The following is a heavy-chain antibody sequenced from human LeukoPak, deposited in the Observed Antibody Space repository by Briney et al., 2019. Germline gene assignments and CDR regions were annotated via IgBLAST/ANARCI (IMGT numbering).Heavy chain of an antibody. D-gene: IGHD1-1*01. Sequence: GGSLRLSCAASGFTFSSYAMHWVRQAPGKGLEWVAVISYDGSSKYYADSLKGRFTISRDNSKNTLYLQMNSLRAEDTAVYYCARASFRYYSFDYWGQGTLVTVSS. CDR3: ARASFRYYSFDY. V-gene: IGHV3-30*04. CDR1: GFTFSSYA. CDR2: ISYDGSSK. J-gene: IGHJ4*02.